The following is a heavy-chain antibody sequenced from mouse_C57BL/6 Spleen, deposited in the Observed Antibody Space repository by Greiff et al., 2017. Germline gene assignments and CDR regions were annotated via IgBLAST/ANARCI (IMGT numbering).Heavy chain of an antibody. CDR1: GFTFSDYY. V-gene: IGHV5-16*01. CDR3: ARDHPQYAMDY. CDR2: INYDGSST. D-gene: IGHD3-2*02. Sequence: EVKLMESEGGLVQPGSSMKLSCTASGFTFSDYYMAWVRQVPEKGLEWVANINYDGSSTYYLDSLKSRFIISRDNAKNMLYLQMSSLKSEDTATYYCARDHPQYAMDYWGQGTSVTVSS. J-gene: IGHJ4*01.